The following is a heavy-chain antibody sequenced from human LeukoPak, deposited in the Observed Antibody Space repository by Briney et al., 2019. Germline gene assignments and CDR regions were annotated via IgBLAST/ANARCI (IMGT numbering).Heavy chain of an antibody. J-gene: IGHJ4*02. Sequence: PGGSLRLSCEASGFTFGTYDMSWVRQPPGKGLEWVSTLACLDSSCTEYYSDSVKGRFSISRDKSRSTLSLQLNSLRVEDTAMYYCVRDSEGSFDSWGQGTLVTVSS. CDR3: VRDSEGSFDS. D-gene: IGHD3/OR15-3a*01. CDR1: GFTFGTYD. CDR2: CLDSSCTE. V-gene: IGHV3-23*01.